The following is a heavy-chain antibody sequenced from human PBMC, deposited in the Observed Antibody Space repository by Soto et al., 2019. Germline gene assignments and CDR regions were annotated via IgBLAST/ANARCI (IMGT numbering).Heavy chain of an antibody. J-gene: IGHJ3*02. CDR3: ARDQRHYDILTGYLNAAFDI. V-gene: IGHV2-26*01. CDR1: GFSLSNARMG. D-gene: IGHD3-9*01. Sequence: QVTLKESGPVLVKPTETLTLTCTVSGFSLSNARMGVSWIRQPPGKALEWLAHIFSNDEKSYSTSLKSRLTNSKDTSQRQVVLTMNNMDPVDTATYYCARDQRHYDILTGYLNAAFDIWGQGTMVTVSS. CDR2: IFSNDEK.